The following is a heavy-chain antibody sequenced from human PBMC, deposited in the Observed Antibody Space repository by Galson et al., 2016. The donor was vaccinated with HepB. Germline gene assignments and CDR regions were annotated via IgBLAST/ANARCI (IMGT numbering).Heavy chain of an antibody. CDR2: IWHDGTNR. D-gene: IGHD4-23*01. Sequence: SLRLSCATSGFTFSDYYMNWIRQAPGKGLEWVAVIWHDGTNRYYSDSVKGRFTISRDNSNNTLYLQMNSLRVDDTAMYYCARVFRPETLDLWGQGTLVTVSS. CDR3: ARVFRPETLDL. V-gene: IGHV3-33*08. J-gene: IGHJ5*02. CDR1: GFTFSDYY.